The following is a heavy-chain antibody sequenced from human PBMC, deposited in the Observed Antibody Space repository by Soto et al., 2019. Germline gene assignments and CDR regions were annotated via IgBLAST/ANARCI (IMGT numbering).Heavy chain of an antibody. J-gene: IGHJ6*02. CDR2: IIPIFGTA. CDR3: ARDLTYNPGGYYYYGMDV. CDR1: GGTFSSYA. D-gene: IGHD1-1*01. V-gene: IGHV1-69*01. Sequence: QVQLVQSGAEVKKPGSSVKVSCKASGGTFSSYAISWVRQAPGQGLEWMGGIIPIFGTANYAQKFQGRVTITADESTSTAYIELSSLRSEDTAVYYCARDLTYNPGGYYYYGMDVWGQGTTVTVSS.